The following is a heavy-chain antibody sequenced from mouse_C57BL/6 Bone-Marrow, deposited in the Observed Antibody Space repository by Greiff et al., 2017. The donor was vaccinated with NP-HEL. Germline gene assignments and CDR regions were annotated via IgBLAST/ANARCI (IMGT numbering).Heavy chain of an antibody. CDR3: ARGDGYYGFAY. J-gene: IGHJ3*01. CDR1: GFTFSDFY. D-gene: IGHD2-3*01. Sequence: EVNLVESGGGLVQSGRSLRLSCATSGFTFSDFYMEWVRQAPGKGLEWIAASRNKANDYTTEYSASVKGRFIVSRDTSQSILYLQMNALRAEDTAIYYCARGDGYYGFAYWGQGTLVTVSA. V-gene: IGHV7-1*01. CDR2: SRNKANDYTT.